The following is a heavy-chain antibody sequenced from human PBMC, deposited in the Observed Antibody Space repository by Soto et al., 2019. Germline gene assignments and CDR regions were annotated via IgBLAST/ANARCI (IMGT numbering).Heavy chain of an antibody. CDR1: GFTFSSYW. Sequence: GGSLRLSCAASGFTFSSYWMHWVRQAPGKGLVWVSRINSDGSSTSYADSVKGRFTISRDNAKNTLYLQMNSLRAEDTAVYYCARDPALRFLEWLFDYWGQGTLVTVSS. V-gene: IGHV3-74*01. J-gene: IGHJ4*02. CDR3: ARDPALRFLEWLFDY. D-gene: IGHD3-3*01. CDR2: INSDGSST.